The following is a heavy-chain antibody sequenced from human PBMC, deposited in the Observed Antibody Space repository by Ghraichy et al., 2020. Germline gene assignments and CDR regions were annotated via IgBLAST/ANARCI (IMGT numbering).Heavy chain of an antibody. D-gene: IGHD3-10*01. CDR3: ARDYKAMDVFDY. CDR2: ISGHGDDT. CDR1: GYTFSSYG. Sequence: ASVKVSCKASGYTFSSYGISWVRQAPGQGPEWMGWISGHGDDTNYPQKFQGRVTMTTDTSTSTAYMELRSLTSDDTAVYYCARDYKAMDVFDYWGQGTLVTVSS. J-gene: IGHJ4*02. V-gene: IGHV1-18*01.